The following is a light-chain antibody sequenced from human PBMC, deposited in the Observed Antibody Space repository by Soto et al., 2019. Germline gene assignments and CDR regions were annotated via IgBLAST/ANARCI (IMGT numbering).Light chain of an antibody. V-gene: IGKV3-15*01. CDR2: GAS. Sequence: EIAMTQSPATLSVPPGERATLSCRASQSVSSNLAWYQQKPGQAPRLLIYGASTRATGIPARFSGSGSGTEFTLTISSLQSEDFAVYYCQQYNNWPPWKFGQGTKVEIK. CDR1: QSVSSN. CDR3: QQYNNWPPWK. J-gene: IGKJ1*01.